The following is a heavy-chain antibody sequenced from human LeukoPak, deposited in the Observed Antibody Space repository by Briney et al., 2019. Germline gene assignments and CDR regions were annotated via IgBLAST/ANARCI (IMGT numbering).Heavy chain of an antibody. CDR2: IKQDGSET. CDR3: ARPRVPDS. Sequence: GGSLRLSCAASGFTFSTSWMSWVRQASGKGLEWVANIKQDGSETNYVDSVKGRFTISRDNAKNSLYLQMNSLRAEDTAVYYCARPRVPDSWGQGTLATVSS. CDR1: GFTFSTSW. J-gene: IGHJ4*02. V-gene: IGHV3-7*01.